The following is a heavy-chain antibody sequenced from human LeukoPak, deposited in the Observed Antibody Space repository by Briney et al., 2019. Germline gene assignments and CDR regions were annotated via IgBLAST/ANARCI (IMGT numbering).Heavy chain of an antibody. CDR1: GGSISSGGHY. V-gene: IGHV4-61*02. CDR3: ARELSSLLMVYNKLGGLVAARDGFDP. CDR2: IYSSGNT. Sequence: SSETLSLTCIVSGGSISSGGHYWSWIRQPAGKGLEWIGRIYSSGNTNYNPSLKSRVTISLDTSKNQFSLNLSSVTAADTAVYYCARELSSLLMVYNKLGGLVAARDGFDPWGQGTLVTVSS. J-gene: IGHJ5*02. D-gene: IGHD2-8*01.